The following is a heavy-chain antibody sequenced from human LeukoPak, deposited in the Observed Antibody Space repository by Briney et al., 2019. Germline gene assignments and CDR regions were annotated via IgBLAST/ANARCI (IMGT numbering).Heavy chain of an antibody. V-gene: IGHV3-48*01. Sequence: GGSLRLSCAASGFTFSSYSMNWVRQAPGKGLEWVSYISSSSSTTYYADSVKGRFTISRDNSKNTLYLQMNSLRAEDTAVYYCAEEGSSRSLNYYYGMDVWGQGTTVTVSS. CDR2: ISSSSSTT. CDR3: AEEGSSRSLNYYYGMDV. CDR1: GFTFSSYS. J-gene: IGHJ6*02. D-gene: IGHD3-10*01.